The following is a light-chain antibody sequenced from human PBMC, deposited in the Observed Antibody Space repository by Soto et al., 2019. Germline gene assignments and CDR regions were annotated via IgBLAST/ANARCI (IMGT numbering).Light chain of an antibody. CDR1: QSLLDSNGYNY. V-gene: IGKV2-28*01. CDR2: LGS. CDR3: MQGLRTPLT. J-gene: IGKJ4*01. Sequence: DIVMTQSPLSLPVTPGEPASISCRSSQSLLDSNGYNYLDWYLQRPGQSPQLLIYLGSNRASGVPDRFSGSGSVTDFTLNISRVEAEDVGVYYCMQGLRTPLTFGGGTKVEIK.